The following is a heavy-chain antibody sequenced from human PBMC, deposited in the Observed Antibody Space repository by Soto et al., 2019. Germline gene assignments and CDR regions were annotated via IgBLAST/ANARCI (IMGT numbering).Heavy chain of an antibody. J-gene: IGHJ4*02. V-gene: IGHV4-34*01. CDR3: ARLIGPFDY. D-gene: IGHD3-16*01. CDR2: INHSRST. Sequence: PSETLSLTCAVYGGSFSGYYWSWIRQPPGKGLEWIGEINHSRSTNYNPSLKSRVTISVDTSKNQFSLKLSSVTAADTAVYYCARLIGPFDYWGQGTLVTVSS. CDR1: GGSFSGYY.